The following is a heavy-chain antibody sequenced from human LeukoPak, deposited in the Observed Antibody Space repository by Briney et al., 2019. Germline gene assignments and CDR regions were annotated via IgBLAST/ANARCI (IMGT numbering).Heavy chain of an antibody. J-gene: IGHJ4*02. V-gene: IGHV3-15*01. Sequence: GGSLRLSCAASGFTFSNAWMSWVRQAPGKGLEWVGRIKSKTEGGTTDYAAPVKGRFTISRDDSKNTLYLQMNSLKTEDTAVYYCTTVFDILTGYYGRDYWGQGTLVTVSS. CDR3: TTVFDILTGYYGRDY. CDR1: GFTFSNAW. CDR2: IKSKTEGGTT. D-gene: IGHD3-9*01.